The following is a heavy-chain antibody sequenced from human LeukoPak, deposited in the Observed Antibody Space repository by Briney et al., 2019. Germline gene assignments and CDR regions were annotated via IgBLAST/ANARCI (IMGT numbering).Heavy chain of an antibody. D-gene: IGHD1-14*01. CDR1: GFTFSSYA. CDR3: AREEPAYYFDY. CDR2: ISSNGGST. Sequence: GGSLRLSCAASGFTFSSYAMHWDRQAPGKGLEYVSAISSNGGSTYYANSVKGRFTISRDNSKNTLYLQMGSLRAEDMAVYYCAREEPAYYFDYWGQGTLVTVSS. J-gene: IGHJ4*02. V-gene: IGHV3-64*01.